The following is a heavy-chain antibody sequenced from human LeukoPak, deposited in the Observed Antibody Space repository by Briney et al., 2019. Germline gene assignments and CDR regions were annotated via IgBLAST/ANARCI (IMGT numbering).Heavy chain of an antibody. CDR2: ISGSGDSA. V-gene: IGHV3-23*01. D-gene: IGHD3-22*01. J-gene: IGHJ4*02. Sequence: GGSLRLSCAASGFTFSSSAMTWVRQAPGKGLEWVSAISGSGDSAYYADSVKGRFTISRDNSKNTLYLQMNSLRAEDTAIYYCAKDRLTLKPYYFDYWGQGTLVTVSS. CDR3: AKDRLTLKPYYFDY. CDR1: GFTFSSSA.